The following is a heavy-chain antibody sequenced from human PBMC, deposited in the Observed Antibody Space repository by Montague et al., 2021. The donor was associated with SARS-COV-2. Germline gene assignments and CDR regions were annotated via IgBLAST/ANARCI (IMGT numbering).Heavy chain of an antibody. Sequence: SLRLSCAASGFTFSTYGMTWVRQAPGKGLEWVSSISASAMRTHYPDSVKGRFTISRDNSKNTLYLQMSSLRAEDTAVYFCLNYHGSGSYGDFWGQRTLVTVSP. CDR2: ISASAMRT. J-gene: IGHJ4*02. CDR3: LNYHGSGSYGDF. V-gene: IGHV3-23*01. D-gene: IGHD3-10*01. CDR1: GFTFSTYG.